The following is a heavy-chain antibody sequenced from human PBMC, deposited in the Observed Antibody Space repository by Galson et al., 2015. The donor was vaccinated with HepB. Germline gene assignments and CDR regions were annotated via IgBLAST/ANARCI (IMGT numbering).Heavy chain of an antibody. Sequence: SLRLSCAASGFTFSSYAMSWVRQAPGKGLEWVSAISGSGGSTYYADSVKGRFTISRDNSKNTLYLQMNSLRAEDTAVYYCAKPPPNYCSSTSCHYYYYCYYMDVWGKGTTVTVSS. CDR1: GFTFSSYA. V-gene: IGHV3-23*01. J-gene: IGHJ6*03. D-gene: IGHD2-2*01. CDR2: ISGSGGST. CDR3: AKPPPNYCSSTSCHYYYYCYYMDV.